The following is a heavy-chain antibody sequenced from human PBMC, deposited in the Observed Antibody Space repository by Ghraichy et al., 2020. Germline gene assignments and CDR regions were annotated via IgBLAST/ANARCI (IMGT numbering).Heavy chain of an antibody. Sequence: SETLSLTCTVSGASISSYYWSWIRQSPGKGLEWVGFIYYSGSTFYNPSLKGRVTISVDTSKSQFSLKLTSATAADTAVYYCAKHGFKSSRPRLDVWGQGTTVTVSS. CDR1: GASISSYY. CDR2: IYYSGST. D-gene: IGHD3-10*01. V-gene: IGHV4-59*08. CDR3: AKHGFKSSRPRLDV. J-gene: IGHJ6*02.